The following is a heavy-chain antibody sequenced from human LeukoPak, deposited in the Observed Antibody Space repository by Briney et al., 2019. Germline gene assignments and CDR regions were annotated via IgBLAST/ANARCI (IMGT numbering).Heavy chain of an antibody. CDR2: INAGNGNT. CDR1: GYTFTSYA. Sequence: GASVKLSCTASGYTFTSYAVHWVRQAPGQRLEWMGWINAGNGNTEYSQKFQGRVTITRDTSASTAYMEVSSVRSEDTAVYYCARVGCGSSSCPGLYYNGMDVWGQGTTVTVSS. V-gene: IGHV1-3*01. D-gene: IGHD2-2*01. CDR3: ARVGCGSSSCPGLYYNGMDV. J-gene: IGHJ6*02.